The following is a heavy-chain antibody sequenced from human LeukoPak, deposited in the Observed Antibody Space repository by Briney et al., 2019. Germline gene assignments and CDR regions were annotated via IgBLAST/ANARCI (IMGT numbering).Heavy chain of an antibody. V-gene: IGHV2-5*02. J-gene: IGHJ4*02. CDR3: AHSLNVSPFDY. CDR1: GFSLSTSGVG. CDR2: IYWDDDK. D-gene: IGHD2-8*01. Sequence: SGPTLVNPTQTLTLTCTFSGFSLSTSGVGVGWIRQPPGKALEWLTLIYWDDDKRYSPSLKSSLTITKDTSKNQVVLTMTNMDPVDTGTYYCAHSLNVSPFDYWGQGTLVTVSS.